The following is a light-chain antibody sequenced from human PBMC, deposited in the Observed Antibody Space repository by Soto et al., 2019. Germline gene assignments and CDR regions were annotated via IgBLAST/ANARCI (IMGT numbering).Light chain of an antibody. Sequence: EILIAQAPGTLSLSPVERATLSCRASQSVSRYLAWFRQKPGQAPRLLIYDASHRATGIPARFSGSGSGTDFTLTISRLEPEDFAVYYCQQYVSPPITFGQGTRLEIK. CDR3: QQYVSPPIT. CDR1: QSVSRY. CDR2: DAS. J-gene: IGKJ5*01. V-gene: IGKV3-11*01.